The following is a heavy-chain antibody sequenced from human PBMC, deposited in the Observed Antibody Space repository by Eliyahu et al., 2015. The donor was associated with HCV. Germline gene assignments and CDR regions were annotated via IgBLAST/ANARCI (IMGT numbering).Heavy chain of an antibody. CDR2: IYTSGST. V-gene: IGHV4-61*02. Sequence: QVQLQESGPGLVKPSQTLSLTCTVSGGSISSGSXYWSWXRQPAGKGLEWIGXIYTSGSTNXXPSLKSRVTISVDTSKNQFSLKLSSVTAADTAVYYCAREGVPAATGRYFDYWGQGTLVTV. J-gene: IGHJ4*02. D-gene: IGHD2-2*01. CDR3: AREGVPAATGRYFDY. CDR1: GGSISSGSXY.